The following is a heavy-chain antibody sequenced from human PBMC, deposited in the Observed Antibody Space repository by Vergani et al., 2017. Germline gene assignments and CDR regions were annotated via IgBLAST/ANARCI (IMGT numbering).Heavy chain of an antibody. CDR3: AKFPLNITTPDRGDF. CDR1: GFRFSDYG. Sequence: HVQMVESGGGVVQPGRSLRLSCAVFGFRFSDYGMHWVRQAPGRGLEWVALISYDGDTTYYEDSVKGRFTISRDNSKNTLFLQMHSLRVVDTALYYCAKFPLNITTPDRGDFWGQGSLVTVSS. D-gene: IGHD1-1*01. J-gene: IGHJ4*02. CDR2: ISYDGDTT. V-gene: IGHV3-30*18.